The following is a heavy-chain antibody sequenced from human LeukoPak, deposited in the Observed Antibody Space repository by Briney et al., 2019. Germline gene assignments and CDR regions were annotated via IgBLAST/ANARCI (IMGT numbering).Heavy chain of an antibody. V-gene: IGHV3-21*01. CDR3: ARKTIAARVLG. J-gene: IGHJ4*02. Sequence: GGSLRLSCAASGFTFSSYSMKWVRQAPGKGLEWVSSISSSSSYIYYADSVKGRFTISRDNAKHSLYLQMNRLRAEETAVYYCARKTIAARVLGWGQGTLVTVSS. D-gene: IGHD6-6*01. CDR1: GFTFSSYS. CDR2: ISSSSSYI.